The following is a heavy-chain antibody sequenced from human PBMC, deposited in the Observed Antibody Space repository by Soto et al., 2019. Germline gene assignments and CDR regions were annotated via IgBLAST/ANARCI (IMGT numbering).Heavy chain of an antibody. CDR3: AKNQGVELVPLATVDWFDP. Sequence: QPGGSLRLSCAASGFIFGNFGMSWVRQAPGKGLEWISSISGSGFKKYYADSVKGRFTISRDNSKSTVYLELNNLSAEDTAVYHCAKNQGVELVPLATVDWFDPWGQGSVVTVSS. CDR1: GFIFGNFG. J-gene: IGHJ5*02. V-gene: IGHV3-23*01. D-gene: IGHD1-26*01. CDR2: ISGSGFKK.